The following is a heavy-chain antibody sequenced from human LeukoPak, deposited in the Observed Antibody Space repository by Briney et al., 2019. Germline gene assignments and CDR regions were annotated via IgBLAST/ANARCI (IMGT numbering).Heavy chain of an antibody. CDR3: ASVDFWSGNHFDY. Sequence: GRSLRLSCAASGFTFSSYGMHWVRQAPGKGLEWVAVIWYDGSNKYYADSVKGRFTISRDNSKNTLYLQMNSLRAEDTAVYYCASVDFWSGNHFDYWGQGTLVTVSS. CDR2: IWYDGSNK. V-gene: IGHV3-33*01. D-gene: IGHD3-3*01. CDR1: GFTFSSYG. J-gene: IGHJ4*02.